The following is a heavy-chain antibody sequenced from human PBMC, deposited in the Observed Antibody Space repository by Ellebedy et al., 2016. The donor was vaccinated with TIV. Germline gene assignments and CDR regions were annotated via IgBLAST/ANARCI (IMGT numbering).Heavy chain of an antibody. J-gene: IGHJ4*02. Sequence: MPSETLSLTCTVSGGSISTYYWSWIRQPPGKGLEWIGYIYSSGSTNYNPSLKSRVTISVDTSKTQFSLKPSSVTAADTAVYYCARDRDPGRVWLQPRGEFDYWGQGTLVTVSS. D-gene: IGHD5-24*01. CDR2: IYSSGST. V-gene: IGHV4-59*01. CDR3: ARDRDPGRVWLQPRGEFDY. CDR1: GGSISTYY.